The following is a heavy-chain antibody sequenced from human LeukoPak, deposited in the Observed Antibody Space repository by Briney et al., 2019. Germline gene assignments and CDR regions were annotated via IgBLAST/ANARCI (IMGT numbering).Heavy chain of an antibody. V-gene: IGHV3-23*01. CDR1: GFTFSSHG. Sequence: GGTLRLSCVASGFTFSSHGMNWVRQAPGKGLEWVSDISGSGGSTYYADSVKGRFTISRDNSKNTLYLQMNSLRAEDTAVYYCAKSKWPHFDYWGQGTLVTVSS. J-gene: IGHJ4*02. D-gene: IGHD5-12*01. CDR3: AKSKWPHFDY. CDR2: ISGSGGST.